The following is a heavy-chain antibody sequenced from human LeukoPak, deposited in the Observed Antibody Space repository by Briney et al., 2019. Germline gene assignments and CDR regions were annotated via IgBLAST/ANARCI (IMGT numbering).Heavy chain of an antibody. V-gene: IGHV3-30*02. CDR2: IRYDGSNK. Sequence: GGSLRLSCAASGFTFSSYGMHWVRQAPGKGLEWVAFIRYDGSNKYYADSVKGRFTVSRDNSKNTLYLQMNSLRAEDTAVYYCAKSHGITIFGAPGDYWGQGTLVTVSS. D-gene: IGHD3-3*01. CDR3: AKSHGITIFGAPGDY. J-gene: IGHJ4*02. CDR1: GFTFSSYG.